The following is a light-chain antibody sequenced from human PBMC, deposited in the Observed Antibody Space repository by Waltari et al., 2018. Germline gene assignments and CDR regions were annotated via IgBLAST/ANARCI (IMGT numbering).Light chain of an antibody. V-gene: IGKV3-15*01. CDR2: GAL. Sequence: EIVLTQSPATLSVSPGERVTISCRASQTVNSNLAWYQQKPGQAPRLLIYGALTRATGLPARFSGSGSGTEFTLTISSMQSEDFAVYYCQQYNGWPLITFGQGTRLEIK. CDR3: QQYNGWPLIT. J-gene: IGKJ5*01. CDR1: QTVNSN.